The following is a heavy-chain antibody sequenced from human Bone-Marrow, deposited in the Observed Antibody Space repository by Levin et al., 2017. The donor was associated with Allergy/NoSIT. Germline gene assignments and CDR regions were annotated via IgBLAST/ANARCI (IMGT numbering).Heavy chain of an antibody. D-gene: IGHD3-16*01. CDR1: GFTFDDYG. Sequence: LSLTCAASGFTFDDYGMSWVRQVPGKGLEWVSGIYWNGVSTDYADSVKGRFIISRDNAKNSLYLQMNSLRAEDTAVYYCARGESSYYHYYMDVWGKGTSVTVSS. J-gene: IGHJ6*03. CDR3: ARGESSYYHYYMDV. V-gene: IGHV3-20*04. CDR2: IYWNGVST.